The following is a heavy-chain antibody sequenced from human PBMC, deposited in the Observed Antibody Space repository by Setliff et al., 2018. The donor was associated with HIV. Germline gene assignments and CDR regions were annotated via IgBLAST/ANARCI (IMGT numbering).Heavy chain of an antibody. CDR3: ARAPGVTPFDH. CDR1: DDSISSGAYY. CDR2: VYYNGDT. J-gene: IGHJ4*02. D-gene: IGHD2-21*02. V-gene: IGHV4-31*02. Sequence: PSETLSLTCSVSDDSISSGAYYWSWIRQHPEKGLEWIGYVYYNGDTYYNPSLKSRVTLSVDTSKNQFSLNLSSVTAADTAVYYCARAPGVTPFDHWGPGTLVTVSS.